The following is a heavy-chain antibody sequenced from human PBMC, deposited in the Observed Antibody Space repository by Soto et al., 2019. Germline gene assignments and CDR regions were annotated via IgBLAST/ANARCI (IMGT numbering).Heavy chain of an antibody. D-gene: IGHD5-12*01. CDR2: INSDGSSI. CDR3: TRGASGYGNFDY. Sequence: EVQLVESGGGVVQPGGSLRLSCAASGFSFSTWMHWVRQAPGKGLEWLSRINSDGSSISYADSVKGRFTVSRDNAKKTRYLQINSLTAEDTAVYYCTRGASGYGNFDYWGQGVLLTVSS. CDR1: GFSFSTW. J-gene: IGHJ4*02. V-gene: IGHV3-74*01.